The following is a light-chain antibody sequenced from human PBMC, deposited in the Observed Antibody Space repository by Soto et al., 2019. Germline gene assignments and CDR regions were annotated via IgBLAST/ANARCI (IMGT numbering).Light chain of an antibody. Sequence: QSVLTQPPSVSGAPGQRVTISFTGSSSNIGAGYDVHWYQQLPGTAPKLLIYGNSNRPSGVPDRFSGSKSGTSASLAITGLQAEDEADYYCQPYDSSLSGEVFGGGTKLTVL. V-gene: IGLV1-40*01. CDR3: QPYDSSLSGEV. CDR2: GNS. CDR1: SSNIGAGYD. J-gene: IGLJ2*01.